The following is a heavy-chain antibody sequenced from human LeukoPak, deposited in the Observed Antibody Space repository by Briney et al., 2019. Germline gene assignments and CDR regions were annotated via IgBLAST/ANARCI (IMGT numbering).Heavy chain of an antibody. CDR3: ARGFWNRGTWGPYYFDY. Sequence: ASVKVSCKASGYTFTNHAMQWVRQAPGQGLEWMGWINAGNGNTKYSQNFQGRFIITRDTSAGTVYMDLSSLRSEDTAVYYCARGFWNRGTWGPYYFDYWGQGTLVTVSS. CDR1: GYTFTNHA. D-gene: IGHD3-3*01. CDR2: INAGNGNT. V-gene: IGHV1-3*01. J-gene: IGHJ4*02.